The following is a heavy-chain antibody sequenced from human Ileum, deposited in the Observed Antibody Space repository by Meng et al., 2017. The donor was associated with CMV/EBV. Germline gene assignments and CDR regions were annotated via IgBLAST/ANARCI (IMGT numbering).Heavy chain of an antibody. V-gene: IGHV3-7*01. CDR1: GFTFSSYW. CDR2: IKQDGNEI. J-gene: IGHJ4*02. CDR3: ARGGGRYEY. Sequence: GGSLSLSCEASGFTFSSYWTSCVRQAPGKGMEWVANIKQDGNEIYYVDSVKGRFTISRDNSKNSLYLQMNSLRAEDTAVYYCARGGGRYEYWGQGTRVTVAS. D-gene: IGHD6-19*01.